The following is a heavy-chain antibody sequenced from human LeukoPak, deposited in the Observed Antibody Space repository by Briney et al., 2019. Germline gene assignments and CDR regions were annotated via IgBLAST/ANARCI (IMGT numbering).Heavy chain of an antibody. J-gene: IGHJ4*02. CDR3: ARSAYCGGDCYLSYFDY. CDR1: RYTFTSYY. CDR2: INPSGGST. D-gene: IGHD2-21*02. V-gene: IGHV1-46*01. Sequence: ASVKVSCKASRYTFTSYYMHWVRQAPGQGLEWMGIINPSGGSTSYAQKFQGRVTTTRDTSTSTVYMELSSLRSEDTAVYYCARSAYCGGDCYLSYFDYWGQGTLVTVSS.